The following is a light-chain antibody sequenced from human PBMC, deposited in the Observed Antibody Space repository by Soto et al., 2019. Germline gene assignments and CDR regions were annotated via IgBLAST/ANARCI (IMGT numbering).Light chain of an antibody. CDR3: AAWDDSLNGPV. CDR2: YDD. J-gene: IGLJ2*01. Sequence: QSVLTQPPSVSGAPRQRVTISCSGSNSNIGNNAVNWYQQLPGKAPKLLIYYDDLLPSWVSDRFSGSKSGTSASLAISGLQSEDEAGYYCAAWDDSLNGPVFGGGTKLTVL. CDR1: NSNIGNNA. V-gene: IGLV1-36*01.